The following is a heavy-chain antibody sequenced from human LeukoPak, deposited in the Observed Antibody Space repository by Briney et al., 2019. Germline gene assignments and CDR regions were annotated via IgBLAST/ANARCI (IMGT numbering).Heavy chain of an antibody. D-gene: IGHD6-19*01. Sequence: SETLSLTCAVYGGSFSGYYWSWIRQPPGKGLEWIGEINHSGSTNYNPSLKSRVTISVDTSKNQFSLKLSSVTAADTAVYYCARGGQRWLVRHFDYWGQGTLVTVSS. CDR2: INHSGST. CDR3: ARGGQRWLVRHFDY. V-gene: IGHV4-34*01. J-gene: IGHJ4*02. CDR1: GGSFSGYY.